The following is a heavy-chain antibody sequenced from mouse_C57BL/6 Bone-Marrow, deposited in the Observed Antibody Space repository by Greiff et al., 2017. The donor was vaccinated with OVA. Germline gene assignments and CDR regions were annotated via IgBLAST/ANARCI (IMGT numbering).Heavy chain of an antibody. CDR2: INPNNGGT. Sequence: EVQLQQSGPELVKPGASVKISCKASGYTFTDYYMNWVKQSHGKSLEWIGDINPNNGGTSYNQKFKGKATLTVDKSSSTAYMELRSLTSEDSAVYYCARTEGYDGYPLDYWGQGTTLTVSS. CDR3: ARTEGYDGYPLDY. V-gene: IGHV1-26*01. D-gene: IGHD2-3*01. J-gene: IGHJ2*01. CDR1: GYTFTDYY.